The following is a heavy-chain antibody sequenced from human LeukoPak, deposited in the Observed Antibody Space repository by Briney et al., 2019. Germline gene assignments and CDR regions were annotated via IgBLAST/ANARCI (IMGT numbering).Heavy chain of an antibody. CDR1: GDSISTSSYY. Sequence: SETLSLTCSVSGDSISTSSYYWGWIRQPPGKGLEWIGTIYYSGSTNYNPSLKSLVTISVDTSKNQFSLKLSSVTAADTAVYYCARSIDETDNWFDPWGQGTLVTVSS. V-gene: IGHV4-39*07. CDR2: IYYSGST. CDR3: ARSIDETDNWFDP. J-gene: IGHJ5*02. D-gene: IGHD2/OR15-2a*01.